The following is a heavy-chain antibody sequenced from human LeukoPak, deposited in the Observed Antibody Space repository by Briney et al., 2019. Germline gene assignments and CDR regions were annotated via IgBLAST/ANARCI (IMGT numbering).Heavy chain of an antibody. CDR2: ISSSSSYI. J-gene: IGHJ4*02. CDR3: AKLVAVTPC. D-gene: IGHD5-12*01. V-gene: IGHV3-21*04. CDR1: GFTFSSYT. Sequence: GGSLRLSCAASGFTFSSYTMNWVRQAPGKGLEWVSSISSSSSYIYYADSVKGRFTISRDNAKNSLYLQMNSLRAEDTAVYYCAKLVAVTPCWGQGTLVTVSS.